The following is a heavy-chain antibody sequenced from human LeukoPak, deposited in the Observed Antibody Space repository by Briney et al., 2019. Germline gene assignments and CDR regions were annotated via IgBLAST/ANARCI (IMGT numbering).Heavy chain of an antibody. V-gene: IGHV4-34*01. Sequence: SETMSLTCAVYGGSFSGYYWSWIRQPPGKGLEWIGEINHSGSTNYNPSLKSRVTISVDTSKNQFSLKLSSVTAADTAVYYCARSYGSGSYYDYWGQGTLVTVSS. CDR1: GGSFSGYY. D-gene: IGHD3-10*01. CDR3: ARSYGSGSYYDY. CDR2: INHSGST. J-gene: IGHJ4*02.